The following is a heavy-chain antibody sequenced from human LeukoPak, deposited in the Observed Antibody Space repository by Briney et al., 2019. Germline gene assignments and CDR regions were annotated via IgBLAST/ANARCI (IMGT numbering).Heavy chain of an antibody. J-gene: IGHJ4*02. D-gene: IGHD6-13*01. CDR1: GYSITTNTYY. Sequence: SETLSLTCTVSGYSITTNTYYWGWIRQPPGKGLEWIGSVYYSGSTYYSPSLKSRVTTSVDTSKNQFSLKLSSVTAADTAVYYCTRRGAAASGRAFDYWGQGTLVTVSS. V-gene: IGHV4-39*01. CDR2: VYYSGST. CDR3: TRRGAAASGRAFDY.